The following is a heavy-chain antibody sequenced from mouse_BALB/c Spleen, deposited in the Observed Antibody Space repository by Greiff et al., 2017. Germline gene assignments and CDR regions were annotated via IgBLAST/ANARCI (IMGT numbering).Heavy chain of an antibody. CDR2: ISYSGST. D-gene: IGHD2-1*01. CDR3: ARYYGNYDDYAMDY. V-gene: IGHV3-2*02. Sequence: EVMLVESGPGLVKPSQSLSLTCTVTGYSITSDYAWNWIRQFPGNKLEWMGYISYSGSTSYNPSLKSRISITRDTSKNQFFLQLNSVTTEDTATYYCARYYGNYDDYAMDYWGQGTSVTVSS. J-gene: IGHJ4*01. CDR1: GYSITSDYA.